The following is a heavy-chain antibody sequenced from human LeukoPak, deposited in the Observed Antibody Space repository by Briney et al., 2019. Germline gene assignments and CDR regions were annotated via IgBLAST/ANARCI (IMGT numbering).Heavy chain of an antibody. V-gene: IGHV4-30-4*01. Sequence: SETLSLTCTVSGGSISSGDYYWSWIRQPPGKGLEWIGYIYYSGSTYYNPSLKSRVTISVDTSKNQFSLKLSSVTAADTAVYYCAITISGLVTDFDYWGQGTLVTVSS. CDR1: GGSISSGDYY. CDR2: IYYSGST. J-gene: IGHJ4*02. D-gene: IGHD3-3*01. CDR3: AITISGLVTDFDY.